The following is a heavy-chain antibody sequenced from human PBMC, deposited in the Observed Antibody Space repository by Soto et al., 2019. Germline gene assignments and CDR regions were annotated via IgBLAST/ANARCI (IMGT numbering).Heavy chain of an antibody. V-gene: IGHV3-30*04. CDR1: GFLFSGYA. CDR3: ARGRGLAARPQHLDH. Sequence: QVQLVESGGGVVQPGGSLRLSCATSGFLFSGYAMHWVRQTPGKGLEWVAVISYDGKEKYYADSAEGRFTISRESSGVTLYLQMSSLRVEDTAVYYCARGRGLAARPQHLDHWGQGNLVTVSS. J-gene: IGHJ4*02. CDR2: ISYDGKEK. D-gene: IGHD6-6*01.